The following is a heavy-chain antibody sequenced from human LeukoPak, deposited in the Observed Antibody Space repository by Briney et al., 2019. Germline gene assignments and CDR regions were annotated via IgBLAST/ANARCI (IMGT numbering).Heavy chain of an antibody. J-gene: IGHJ4*02. CDR2: ISSSGSNI. CDR3: ARGPTNGQAFDY. CDR1: GFIFNGYT. V-gene: IGHV3-21*06. Sequence: PGGSLRLSCEASGFIFNGYTMNWVRQAPGKGLEWVSSISSSGSNIYYADSVKGRFTISRDNAKNSLYLQMDSLRAEDTAVYYCARGPTNGQAFDYWGQGTLVSVSS. D-gene: IGHD2-8*01.